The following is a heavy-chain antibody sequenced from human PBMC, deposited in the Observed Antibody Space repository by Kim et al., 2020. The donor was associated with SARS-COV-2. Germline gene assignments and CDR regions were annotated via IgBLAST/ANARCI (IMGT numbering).Heavy chain of an antibody. V-gene: IGHV3-21*01. CDR2: ISSSSSYI. Sequence: GGSLRLSCAASGFTFSSYSMNWVRQAPGKGLEWVSSISSSSSYIYYADSVKGRFTISRDNAKNSLYLQMNSLRAEDTAVYYCARVVAGSSWYRGPDYYYYGMDVWGQGTTVTVSS. J-gene: IGHJ6*02. D-gene: IGHD6-13*01. CDR3: ARVVAGSSWYRGPDYYYYGMDV. CDR1: GFTFSSYS.